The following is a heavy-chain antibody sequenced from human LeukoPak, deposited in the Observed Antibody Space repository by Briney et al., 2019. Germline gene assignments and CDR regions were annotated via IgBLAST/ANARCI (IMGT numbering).Heavy chain of an antibody. D-gene: IGHD3-22*01. CDR2: ISGSGGST. J-gene: IGHJ4*02. V-gene: IGHV3-23*01. Sequence: WGSLRLSCAASGFTFNNYAMTWVRQAPGKGLEWVSAISGSGGSTYYADSVKGRFTISRDNSMNTLYLQMNSLRAEDTAVYYCAKDVYYDSSGLDFFDYWGQGTLVTVSS. CDR1: GFTFNNYA. CDR3: AKDVYYDSSGLDFFDY.